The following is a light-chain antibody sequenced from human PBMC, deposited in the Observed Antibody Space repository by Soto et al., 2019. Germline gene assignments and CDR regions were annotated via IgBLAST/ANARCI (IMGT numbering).Light chain of an antibody. V-gene: IGLV1-40*01. CDR1: DSNIGAGYS. J-gene: IGLJ2*01. CDR2: VNT. Sequence: QLVLTQPPSVSGAPGQRVTFSCTGSDSNIGAGYSVNWYQQIPGTAPKLLVYVNTNRPSGVPDRFSGSTSGTIASLAITGLQADDEADYYCQSYDIRLNGLTFGLGTKLTVL. CDR3: QSYDIRLNGLT.